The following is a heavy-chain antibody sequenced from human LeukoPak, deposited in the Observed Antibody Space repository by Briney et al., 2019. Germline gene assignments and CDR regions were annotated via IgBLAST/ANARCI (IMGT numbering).Heavy chain of an antibody. CDR1: GFTFSDYY. D-gene: IGHD3-16*01. CDR3: ARRFGIVAMADY. V-gene: IGHV3-11*01. Sequence: PGRSLRHSCAASGFTFSDYYMSWIRQAPGKGLEWVSYISSSGSTIYYADSVKGRFTISRDNAKNSLYLQMNSLRAEDTAVYYCARRFGIVAMADYWGQGTLVTVSS. CDR2: ISSSGSTI. J-gene: IGHJ4*02.